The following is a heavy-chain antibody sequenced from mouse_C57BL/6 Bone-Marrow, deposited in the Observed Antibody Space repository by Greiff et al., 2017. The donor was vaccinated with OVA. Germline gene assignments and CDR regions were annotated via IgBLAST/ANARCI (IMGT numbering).Heavy chain of an antibody. CDR1: GFTFSSYA. CDR2: ISDGGSCI. D-gene: IGHD6-1*01. J-gene: IGHJ3*01. Sequence: EVKVVESGGGLVKPGGSLKLSCAASGFTFSSYAMSWVRQTPGKRLEWVATISDGGSCIYYPDNLKGRFTIARDNAKNNLYLKMSHLKSEDTAMYDCARDEPLGSFAYWGQGTLVTVSA. CDR3: ARDEPLGSFAY. V-gene: IGHV5-4*01.